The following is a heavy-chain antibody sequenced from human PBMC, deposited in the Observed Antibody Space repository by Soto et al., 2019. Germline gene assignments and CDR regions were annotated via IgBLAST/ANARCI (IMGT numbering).Heavy chain of an antibody. CDR1: GFTFSSYA. V-gene: IGHV3-23*01. J-gene: IGHJ4*02. CDR2: ISNTGTNT. CDR3: AKATGGINTNFHY. Sequence: HPGGSLRLSCAASGFTFSSYAMSWVRQAPGKGLEWVSTISNTGTNTYYADSVKGRFTISRDNSWNTPYLQMNSLTAEDTAVYYCAKATGGINTNFHYWGQGTLVTVSS. D-gene: IGHD3-22*01.